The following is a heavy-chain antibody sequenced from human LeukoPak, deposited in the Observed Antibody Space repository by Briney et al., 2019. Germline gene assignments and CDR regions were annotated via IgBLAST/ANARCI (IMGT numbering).Heavy chain of an antibody. CDR1: GYTFTSYD. Sequence: ASVKVSCKASGYTFTSYDINWVRQATGQGLEWMGWMNPNSGNTGYAQKFQGRVTMTRNTSISTAYMEPSSLRSEDTAVYYCARVSLARGYYYYYMDVWGKGTTVTVSS. CDR3: ARVSLARGYYYYYMDV. J-gene: IGHJ6*03. D-gene: IGHD3-10*01. V-gene: IGHV1-8*01. CDR2: MNPNSGNT.